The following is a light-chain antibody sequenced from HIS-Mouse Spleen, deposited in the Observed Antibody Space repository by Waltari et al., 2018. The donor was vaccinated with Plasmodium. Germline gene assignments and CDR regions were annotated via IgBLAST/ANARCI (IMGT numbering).Light chain of an antibody. V-gene: IGKV1-33*01. CDR3: QQYDNLPPLFT. J-gene: IGKJ3*01. CDR2: DAS. Sequence: DIQISHSPSSLPASVGDRATITCQASQDISNYLNWYQQKPGKAPKLLIYDASNLETGVPSRFSGSGSGTDFTFTISSLQPEDIATYYCQQYDNLPPLFTFGPGTKVDIK. CDR1: QDISNY.